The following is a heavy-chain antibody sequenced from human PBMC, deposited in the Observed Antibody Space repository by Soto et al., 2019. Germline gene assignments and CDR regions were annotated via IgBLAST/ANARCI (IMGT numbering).Heavy chain of an antibody. CDR3: AHRPGYCGSPTCYLFDY. CDR2: IYWDDDK. V-gene: IGHV2-5*02. J-gene: IGHJ4*02. Sequence: QITLKESGPTLVKPTQTLTLTCTFSGFSLMTTGVGVGWIRQPPGKALEWLALIYWDDDKRYSPSLKSRLTITKDAYRNQVVLTMTNMDPMDTATYYCAHRPGYCGSPTCYLFDYWGQGTLVTVSS. D-gene: IGHD2-2*01. CDR1: GFSLMTTGVG.